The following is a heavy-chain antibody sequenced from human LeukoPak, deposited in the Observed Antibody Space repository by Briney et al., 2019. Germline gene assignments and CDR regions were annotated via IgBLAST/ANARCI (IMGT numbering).Heavy chain of an antibody. Sequence: SETLSLTCAVYGGSFSGYYWSWIRQPPEKGLDWIGEITRTGRINYNPALKGRVTMSLDTSKNQFSLKLSSVTAADTAVYYCARRGIAEDYWGQGTLVTVSS. D-gene: IGHD6-13*01. V-gene: IGHV4-34*01. J-gene: IGHJ4*02. CDR3: ARRGIAEDY. CDR2: ITRTGRI. CDR1: GGSFSGYY.